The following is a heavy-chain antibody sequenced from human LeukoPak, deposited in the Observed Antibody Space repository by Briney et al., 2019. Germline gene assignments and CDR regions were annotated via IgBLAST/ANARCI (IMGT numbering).Heavy chain of an antibody. Sequence: SETLSLTCAVYGGSFSGYYWSWIRQPPGKGLEWIGEINHSGSTNYNPSLKSRVTISVDTSKNQFSLKLSSVTAADTAVYYCARLNTLFWSGYSTYNWFDPWGQGTLVTVSS. CDR1: GGSFSGYY. CDR3: ARLNTLFWSGYSTYNWFDP. V-gene: IGHV4-34*01. J-gene: IGHJ5*02. CDR2: INHSGST. D-gene: IGHD3-3*01.